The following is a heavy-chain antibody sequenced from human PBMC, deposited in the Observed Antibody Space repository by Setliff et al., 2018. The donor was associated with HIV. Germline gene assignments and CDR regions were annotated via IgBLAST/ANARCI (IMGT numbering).Heavy chain of an antibody. CDR1: GFSFDDYY. D-gene: IGHD3-10*01. Sequence: ASVKVSCKASGFSFDDYYIHWVRQAPGQGLEWMGCVIPNSGKTYYAQKFQGRVTMTTDTSTNTAYMELSSLTSDDTAVYYCAREGLWFGDRGFYMDVWGKGTAVTVSS. J-gene: IGHJ6*04. V-gene: IGHV1-2*02. CDR3: AREGLWFGDRGFYMDV. CDR2: VIPNSGKT.